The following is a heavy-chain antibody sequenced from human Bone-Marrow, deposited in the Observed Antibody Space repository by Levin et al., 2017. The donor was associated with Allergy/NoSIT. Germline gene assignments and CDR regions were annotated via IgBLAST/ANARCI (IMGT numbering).Heavy chain of an antibody. CDR3: ATAPENGNEWYVPED. J-gene: IGHJ4*02. D-gene: IGHD3-3*01. V-gene: IGHV3-9*01. CDR2: INWDSSRI. CDR1: GFDFEDFA. Sequence: GGSLRLSCTASGFDFEDFAMHWVRQAPGKGLELVSSINWDSSRIDYADSVKGRFTISRDNAKNSLYLQMNSLKTEDTAFYYCATAPENGNEWYVPEDWGQGTLVTVSS.